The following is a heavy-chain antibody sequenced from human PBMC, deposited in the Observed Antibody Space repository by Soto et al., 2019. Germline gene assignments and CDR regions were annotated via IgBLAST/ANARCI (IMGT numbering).Heavy chain of an antibody. Sequence: ASVKVSCKPSGYTLNTYYLHWVRQAPGQGLEWMGIIHPSGGGSTYAQKFLGRVTMTRDTSTSTVFMELNSLRTEDTAVYYCTTDVWTYFRADCWGQGALVTVSS. J-gene: IGHJ4*02. CDR1: GYTLNTYY. V-gene: IGHV1-46*02. CDR2: IHPSGGGS. D-gene: IGHD3-16*01. CDR3: TTDVWTYFRADC.